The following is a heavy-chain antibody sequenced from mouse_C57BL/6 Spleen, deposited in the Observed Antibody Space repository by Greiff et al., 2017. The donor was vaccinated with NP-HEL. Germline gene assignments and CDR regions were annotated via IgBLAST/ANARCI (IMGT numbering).Heavy chain of an antibody. J-gene: IGHJ2*01. CDR2: IYPGDGDT. V-gene: IGHV1-82*01. CDR3: ARNWDLDYFDY. Sequence: QVQLQQSGPELVKPGASVKISCKASGYAFSSSWMNWVKQRPGKGLEWIGRIYPGDGDTNYNGKFKGKATLTADKSSSTAYMQLSSLTSEDSAVYFCARNWDLDYFDYWGQGTTLTVSS. CDR1: GYAFSSSW. D-gene: IGHD4-1*01.